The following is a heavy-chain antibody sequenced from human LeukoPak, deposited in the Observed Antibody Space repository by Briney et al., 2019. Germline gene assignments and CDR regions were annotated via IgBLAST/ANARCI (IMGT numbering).Heavy chain of an antibody. CDR3: ARDASIHDRSSYYFLW. Sequence: SSVKVSCKASGGTFSRSAVNWVRQAPGQGLEWMGGIIPMFRTANYAQKFRGRVTITADESTSTAYMELNSLRSEDTAVYYCARDASIHDRSSYYFLWWGQGTLVTVSS. D-gene: IGHD3-22*01. J-gene: IGHJ4*02. CDR2: IIPMFRTA. V-gene: IGHV1-69*01. CDR1: GGTFSRSA.